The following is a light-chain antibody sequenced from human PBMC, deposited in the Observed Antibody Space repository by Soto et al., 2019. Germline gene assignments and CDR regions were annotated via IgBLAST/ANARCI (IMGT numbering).Light chain of an antibody. V-gene: IGLV1-51*01. J-gene: IGLJ1*01. Sequence: QSVLAQPSSVSASPGQRVTISCSGSSSSIGNNYVSWYQQFPGTAPKLLIYDNNNRPSGIPDRFSGSKSGTSATLGITGLQTGDEADYYCATWDSSLSAGVFGTGTKVTVL. CDR1: SSSIGNNY. CDR3: ATWDSSLSAGV. CDR2: DNN.